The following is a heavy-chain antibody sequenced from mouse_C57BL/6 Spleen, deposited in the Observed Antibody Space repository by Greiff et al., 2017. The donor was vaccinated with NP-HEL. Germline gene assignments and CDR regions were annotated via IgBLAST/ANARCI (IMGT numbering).Heavy chain of an antibody. J-gene: IGHJ2*01. D-gene: IGHD4-1*02. Sequence: QVQLKESGAELVRPGTSVKVSCKASGYAFTNYLIEWVKQRPGQGLEWIGVINPGSGGTNYNEKFKGKATLTADKSSSTAYMQLSSLTSEDSAVYFCATTGTDFDYWGQGTTLTVSS. CDR2: INPGSGGT. V-gene: IGHV1-54*01. CDR1: GYAFTNYL. CDR3: ATTGTDFDY.